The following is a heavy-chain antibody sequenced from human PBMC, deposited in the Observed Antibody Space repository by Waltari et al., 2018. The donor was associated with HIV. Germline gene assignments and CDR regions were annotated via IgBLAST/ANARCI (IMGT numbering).Heavy chain of an antibody. CDR1: GFTFSSYS. CDR3: ARVRDSSGWYEDY. Sequence: EVQLVESGGGLVQPGGSLRLSCAASGFTFSSYSMNWVGQAPGKGLEWVSYISSSSSTIYYADSVKGRFTISRDNAKNSLYLQMNSLRAEDTAVYYCARVRDSSGWYEDYWGQGTLVTVSS. J-gene: IGHJ4*02. CDR2: ISSSSSTI. D-gene: IGHD6-19*01. V-gene: IGHV3-48*01.